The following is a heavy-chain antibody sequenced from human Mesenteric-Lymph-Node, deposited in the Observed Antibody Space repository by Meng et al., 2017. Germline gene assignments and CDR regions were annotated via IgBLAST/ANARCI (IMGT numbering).Heavy chain of an antibody. D-gene: IGHD3-3*01. CDR1: GGSFSTHT. Sequence: QVQLVQSGAVVKKPGSSVKVACKTSGGSFSTHTFSWVRQAPGQGLEWMGGLIAVFDKTKAAPRFQDRVTMTTATSISTAYMELSSLRSEDTAVYYCATGPAFGFDYWAQGTLVTVSS. V-gene: IGHV1-69*05. CDR3: ATGPAFGFDY. J-gene: IGHJ4*02. CDR2: LIAVFDKT.